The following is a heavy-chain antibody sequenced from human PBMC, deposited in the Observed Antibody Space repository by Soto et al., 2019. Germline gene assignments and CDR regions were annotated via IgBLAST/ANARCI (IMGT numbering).Heavy chain of an antibody. CDR2: ISAYNGNT. Sequence: ASVKVSCKASGYTFTSYGISWVRQAPGQGLEWMGWISAYNGNTNYAQKLQGRVTMTTDTSTSTAYMELRSLRSDDTAVYYCGRDHGDSSGPEWFDPWGQGTLVTVSS. CDR3: GRDHGDSSGPEWFDP. D-gene: IGHD3-22*01. CDR1: GYTFTSYG. J-gene: IGHJ5*02. V-gene: IGHV1-18*01.